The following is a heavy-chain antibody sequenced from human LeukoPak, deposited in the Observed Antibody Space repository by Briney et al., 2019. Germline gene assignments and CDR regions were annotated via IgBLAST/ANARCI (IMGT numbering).Heavy chain of an antibody. J-gene: IGHJ4*02. CDR2: ISGSGGST. D-gene: IGHD6-19*01. V-gene: IGHV3-23*01. CDR1: GFTFRSYA. Sequence: PGGSLRLSCAASGFTFRSYAMSWVRQAPGKGLEWVSAISGSGGSTYYVDSVKGRFTISRDNSKNTLYMQMNSLRAEDTAVYYCAKDGAVAGTFRAFDYWGQGTLVTVSS. CDR3: AKDGAVAGTFRAFDY.